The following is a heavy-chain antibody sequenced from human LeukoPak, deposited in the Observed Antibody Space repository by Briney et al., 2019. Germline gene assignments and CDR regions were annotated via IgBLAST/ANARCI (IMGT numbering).Heavy chain of an antibody. CDR1: GGSISSYY. CDR3: ARDLYSSGWYFAFDI. V-gene: IGHV4-59*01. CDR2: IYYSGST. J-gene: IGHJ3*02. D-gene: IGHD6-19*01. Sequence: SETLSLTCTVSGGSISSYYWGWIRQPPGKGLEWIGYIYYSGSTNYNPSLKSRVTISVDTSKNQFSLKLSSVTAADTAVYYCARDLYSSGWYFAFDIWGQGTMVTVSS.